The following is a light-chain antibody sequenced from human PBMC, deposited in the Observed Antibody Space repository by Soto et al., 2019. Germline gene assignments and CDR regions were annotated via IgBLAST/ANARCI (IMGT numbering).Light chain of an antibody. CDR1: QTISRW. Sequence: DIPMTQSPSPLSASSGDRVTITCRASQTISRWLAWYRQRPGNAPKLLIYDASTLDSGVPSRFSGSGSGTEFTLAISSLQPDDSATYYCQQYSTYWTFGQGTKVEIK. CDR3: QQYSTYWT. J-gene: IGKJ1*01. CDR2: DAS. V-gene: IGKV1-5*01.